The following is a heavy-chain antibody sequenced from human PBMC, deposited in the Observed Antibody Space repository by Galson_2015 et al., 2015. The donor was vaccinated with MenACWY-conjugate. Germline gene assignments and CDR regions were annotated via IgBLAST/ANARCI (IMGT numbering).Heavy chain of an antibody. Sequence: SLRLSCAASGFTFSTFAMSWVRQAPGKGLEWVSAISPAGSSTYYAGSVKGRFTISRDNSKNTLYLQMSDLRAEDTALYYCAKRDGAFNIWGQGTMVSVSS. D-gene: IGHD5-24*01. V-gene: IGHV3-23*01. J-gene: IGHJ3*02. CDR2: ISPAGSST. CDR3: AKRDGAFNI. CDR1: GFTFSTFA.